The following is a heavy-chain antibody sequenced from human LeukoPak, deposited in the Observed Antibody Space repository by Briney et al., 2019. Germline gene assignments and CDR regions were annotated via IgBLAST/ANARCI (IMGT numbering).Heavy chain of an antibody. D-gene: IGHD2-2*02. CDR3: ARGVGYCSSTSCYSRFDP. V-gene: IGHV4-34*01. CDR1: GGSFSGYY. Sequence: PSETLSLTCAVYGGSFSGYYWSWIRQPPGKGLEWIGEINHSGSTNYNPSLKSRVTISVDTSKNQFSLKLSSVTAADTAVYYCARGVGYCSSTSCYSRFDPWGQGTLVTVSS. CDR2: INHSGST. J-gene: IGHJ5*02.